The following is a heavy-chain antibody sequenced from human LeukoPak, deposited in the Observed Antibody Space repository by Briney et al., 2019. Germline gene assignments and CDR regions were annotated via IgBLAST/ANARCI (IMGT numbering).Heavy chain of an antibody. Sequence: GGSLRLSCAASGFPLSSYAMSWVRQGPGKGLEWVAATSSSDPGTYHADSVRGRFTISRDNAKKSLYLQMNSLRADDTAMYYCARDSESVTTYDSWFDPWGQGTLVTVSS. CDR2: TSSSDPGT. D-gene: IGHD4-17*01. CDR3: ARDSESVTTYDSWFDP. CDR1: GFPLSSYA. J-gene: IGHJ5*02. V-gene: IGHV3-23*01.